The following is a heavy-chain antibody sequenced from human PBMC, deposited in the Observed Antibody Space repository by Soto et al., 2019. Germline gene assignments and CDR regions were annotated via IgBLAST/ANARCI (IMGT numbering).Heavy chain of an antibody. V-gene: IGHV4-34*01. CDR2: IYHSGNT. Sequence: SETLSLTCAVYGGSFSGYYWSWIRQPPGKGLEWIGSIYHSGNTYYNPSLKSRVTMSLDTSKNQFSLRLSSVTAADTAVYYCARDLSYFSSGFRWEAPFEYWGHGTLVTVSS. CDR3: ARDLSYFSSGFRWEAPFEY. D-gene: IGHD3-22*01. CDR1: GGSFSGYY. J-gene: IGHJ5*01.